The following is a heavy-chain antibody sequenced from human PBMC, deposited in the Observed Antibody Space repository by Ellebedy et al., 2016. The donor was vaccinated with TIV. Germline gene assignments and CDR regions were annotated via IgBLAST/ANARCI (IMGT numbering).Heavy chain of an antibody. CDR2: TYYRSKWYN. D-gene: IGHD1-26*01. CDR3: AKGGGSYYGAHNWFDP. J-gene: IGHJ5*02. V-gene: IGHV6-1*01. CDR1: GDSVSSNSAA. Sequence: SETLSLXXALSGDSVSSNSAAWNWIRQSPSRGLEWLGRTYYRSKWYNDYAVSVKSRITINPDTSKNQFSLQLNSVTPEDTAVYYCAKGGGSYYGAHNWFDPWGQGTLVTVSS.